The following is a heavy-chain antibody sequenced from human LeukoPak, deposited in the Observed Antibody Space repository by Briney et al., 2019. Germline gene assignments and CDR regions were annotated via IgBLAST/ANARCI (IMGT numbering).Heavy chain of an antibody. CDR2: TSGRGDSA. V-gene: IGHV3-23*01. Sequence: QPGGTLRLSCAASGLTFSSYGMSWVRQAPGKGLEWVSSTSGRGDSAYYADSVKGRFTISRDNSKNTLYLQMNSLRGDDTAVYYCAKTQSRTTMTRAGSEFDSWGQGTLVTVSS. CDR3: AKTQSRTTMTRAGSEFDS. D-gene: IGHD4-11*01. J-gene: IGHJ4*02. CDR1: GLTFSSYG.